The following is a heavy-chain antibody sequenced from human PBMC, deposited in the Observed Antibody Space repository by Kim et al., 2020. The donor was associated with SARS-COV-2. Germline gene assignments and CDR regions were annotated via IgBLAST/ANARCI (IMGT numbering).Heavy chain of an antibody. J-gene: IGHJ4*02. CDR1: GGSITTYY. V-gene: IGHV4-59*12. CDR2: VYYTGSS. D-gene: IGHD3-22*01. Sequence: SETLSLTCSVSGGSITTYYWSWIRQPPGRGLEWIGYVYYTGSSNYNPSLKSRGTMSVDTSKNQFPLKLSSVTAADTAVYYCAGGDYYDTSGDDYLGQGT. CDR3: AGGDYYDTSGDDY.